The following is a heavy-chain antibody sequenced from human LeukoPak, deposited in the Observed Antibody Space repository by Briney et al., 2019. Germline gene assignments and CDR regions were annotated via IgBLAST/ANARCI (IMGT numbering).Heavy chain of an antibody. Sequence: SVKVSCKASGGTFSSYAISWVRQAPGQGLEWMGGIIPIFGTANYAQKFQGRVTITADKSTSTAYMELSSLRSEDTAVYYCARDLSGYSGYGFDYWGQGTLVTVSS. J-gene: IGHJ4*02. V-gene: IGHV1-69*06. CDR3: ARDLSGYSGYGFDY. CDR2: IIPIFGTA. CDR1: GGTFSSYA. D-gene: IGHD5-12*01.